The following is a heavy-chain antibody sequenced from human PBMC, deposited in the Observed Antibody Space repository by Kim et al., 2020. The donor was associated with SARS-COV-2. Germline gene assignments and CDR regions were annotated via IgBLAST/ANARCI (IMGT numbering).Heavy chain of an antibody. J-gene: IGHJ4*02. CDR2: ST. CDR3: ARDPLNYFDY. V-gene: IGHV4-4*02. Sequence: STNYTPSLKRRVTISVAKSKNQFSLKLSSVTAADTAVYYCARDPLNYFDYWGQGTLVTVSS.